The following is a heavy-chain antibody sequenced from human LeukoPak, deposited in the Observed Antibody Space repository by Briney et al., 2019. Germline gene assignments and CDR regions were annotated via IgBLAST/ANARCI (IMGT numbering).Heavy chain of an antibody. CDR2: IRQDGGEK. Sequence: GGSLILSCAVSGFTFTDYWMNWVRQAPGKGLEWVASIRQDGGEKSYVDSVKGRFTISRDNTKSSLYLQINSLRAEDTAVYYCARDGTAAGLYFDLWGQGTLVTVSS. CDR3: ARDGTAAGLYFDL. J-gene: IGHJ4*01. CDR1: GFTFTDYW. V-gene: IGHV3-7*01. D-gene: IGHD6-13*01.